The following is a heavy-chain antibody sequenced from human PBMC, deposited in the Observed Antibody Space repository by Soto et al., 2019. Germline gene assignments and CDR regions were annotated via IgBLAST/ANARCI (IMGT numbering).Heavy chain of an antibody. J-gene: IGHJ3*02. CDR1: GGSISSGGYS. CDR2: IYHSGST. Sequence: QLQLQESGSGLVKPSQTLSLTCAVSGGSISSGGYSWSWIRQPPGKGLEWIGYIYHSGSTYYNPSLKSRVTIXXDXSXIQVSLKLSSVTAADTAVYYCARVGHRDDYGDAFDIWGQGTMVTVSS. D-gene: IGHD4-17*01. CDR3: ARVGHRDDYGDAFDI. V-gene: IGHV4-30-2*01.